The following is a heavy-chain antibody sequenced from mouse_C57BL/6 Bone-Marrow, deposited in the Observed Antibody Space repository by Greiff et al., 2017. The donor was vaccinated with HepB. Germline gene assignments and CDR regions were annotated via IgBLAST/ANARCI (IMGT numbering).Heavy chain of an antibody. Sequence: EVKVEESGPGLVKPSQSLSLTCSVTGYSITSGYYWNWIRQFPGNKLEWMGYISYDGSNNYNPSLKNRISITRDTSKHQFFLKLNSVTTEDTATYDCARGSITTVVATDYAMDYWGQGTSVTVSS. V-gene: IGHV3-6*01. CDR3: ARGSITTVVATDYAMDY. CDR2: ISYDGSN. CDR1: GYSITSGYY. J-gene: IGHJ4*01. D-gene: IGHD1-1*01.